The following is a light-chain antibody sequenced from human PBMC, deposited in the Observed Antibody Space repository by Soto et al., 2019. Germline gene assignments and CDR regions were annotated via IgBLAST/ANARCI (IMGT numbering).Light chain of an antibody. J-gene: IGKJ1*01. CDR1: QGIRND. CDR2: AAS. V-gene: IGKV1-6*01. CDR3: LQDYNYPRT. Sequence: AIQMTQSPSSLSASVGDTVTITCRASQGIRNDLSWYQEKPGKAPKLLIYAASSLQTGVPSRFSGSGSGTEFTLTITSLQPEDFATYYCLQDYNYPRTFGQGTKVEIK.